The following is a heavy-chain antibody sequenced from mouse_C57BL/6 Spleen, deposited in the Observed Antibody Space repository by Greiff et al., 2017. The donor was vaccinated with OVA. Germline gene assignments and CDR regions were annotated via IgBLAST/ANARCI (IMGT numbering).Heavy chain of an antibody. J-gene: IGHJ1*03. CDR2: FDPNRGGT. V-gene: IGHV1-72*01. CDR3: AIHYGSSYWYFDV. CDR1: GYTFTSYG. Sequence: QVQLQQPGAELVKPGASVKLSCQASGYTFTSYGLHWVKQWPGRGLEWIGRFDPNRGGTKYTEKFKSKATLTLYKPASTVYMQRSSVTIDDSAVYYSAIHYGSSYWYFDVWGTGTTVTVSS. D-gene: IGHD1-1*01.